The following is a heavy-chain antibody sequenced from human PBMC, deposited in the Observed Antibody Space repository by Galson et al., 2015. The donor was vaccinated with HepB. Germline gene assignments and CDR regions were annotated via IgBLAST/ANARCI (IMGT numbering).Heavy chain of an antibody. Sequence: NFAMHWVRQAPGKGLEWVAVTSYDGSKDYYTDSVRGRFTISRDNSKNTVYLEMNSLRVEDTAVYYCAGYYYDTRNFDFRVYWGRGTLVSVSS. CDR2: TSYDGSKD. D-gene: IGHD3-9*01. CDR1: NFA. J-gene: IGHJ4*02. V-gene: IGHV3-30*10. CDR3: AGYYYDTRNFDFRVY.